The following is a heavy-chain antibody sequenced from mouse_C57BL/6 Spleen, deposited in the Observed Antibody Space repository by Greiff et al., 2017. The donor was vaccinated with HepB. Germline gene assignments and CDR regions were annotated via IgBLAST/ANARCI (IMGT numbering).Heavy chain of an antibody. CDR1: GYTFTSYW. CDR2: INPSNGGT. CDR3: ARSGLFTTVVATPFDY. Sequence: QVQLQQPGTELVKPGASVKLSCKASGYTFTSYWMHWVKQRPGQGLEWIGNINPSNGGTNYNEKFKSKATLTVDKSSSTAYMQLSSLTSEDSAVYDCARSGLFTTVVATPFDYWGQGTTLTVSS. V-gene: IGHV1-53*01. J-gene: IGHJ2*01. D-gene: IGHD1-1*01.